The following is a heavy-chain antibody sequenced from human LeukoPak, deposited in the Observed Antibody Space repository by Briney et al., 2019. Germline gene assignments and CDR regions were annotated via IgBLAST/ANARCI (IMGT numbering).Heavy chain of an antibody. CDR2: IYYTGSS. V-gene: IGHV4-59*01. J-gene: IGHJ3*02. Sequence: SETLSLTCTVSGGSISGYYWNWIRQPPGEGLEWIGYIYYTGSSNYNPSLKSRVSISLDTSKNQFSLKLSSVTAADTAVYYCARPALSGAFDIWGQGTMVTVSS. D-gene: IGHD2-15*01. CDR1: GGSISGYY. CDR3: ARPALSGAFDI.